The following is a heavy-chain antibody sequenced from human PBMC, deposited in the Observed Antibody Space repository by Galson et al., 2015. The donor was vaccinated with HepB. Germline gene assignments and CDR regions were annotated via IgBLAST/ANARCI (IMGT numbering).Heavy chain of an antibody. CDR3: ARDLSGGYGWFDP. D-gene: IGHD5-12*01. Sequence: SLRLSCAASGFTFSSYSMNWVRQAPGKGLEWVSFISSCSSYIFYADSVKGRFTISRDNAKNSLYLQMNSLRAEDTAVYYCARDLSGGYGWFDPWGQGTLVTVSS. CDR2: ISSCSSYI. CDR1: GFTFSSYS. J-gene: IGHJ5*02. V-gene: IGHV3-21*01.